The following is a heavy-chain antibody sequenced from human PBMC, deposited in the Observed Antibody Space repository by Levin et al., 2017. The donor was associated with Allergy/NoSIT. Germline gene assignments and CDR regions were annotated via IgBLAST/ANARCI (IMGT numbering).Heavy chain of an antibody. Sequence: GGSLRLSCAASGFTFSTYAMGWVRQAPGKGLEWVSFINRIGDTKYYADSVKGRFTISRDNSKNSLYLQMNSLRAEDTALYYCTKLGGFYTNSWLDSWGQGTLVIVSS. CDR2: INRIGDTK. D-gene: IGHD3-3*01. J-gene: IGHJ5*01. CDR1: GFTFSTYA. CDR3: TKLGGFYTNSWLDS. V-gene: IGHV3-23*01.